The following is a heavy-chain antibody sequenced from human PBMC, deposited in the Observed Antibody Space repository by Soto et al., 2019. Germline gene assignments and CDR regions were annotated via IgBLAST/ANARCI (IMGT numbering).Heavy chain of an antibody. V-gene: IGHV1-18*04. D-gene: IGHD2-2*01. J-gene: IGHJ5*02. CDR2: ISAYNGNT. Sequence: ASVKVSCKASGYTFTSYGISCVRQAPGQVLEWMGWISAYNGNTNYAQKLQGRVTMTTDTSTSTAYMELRSLRSDDTAVYYCARDGSLYCSSTSCYYNWFDPWGQGTLVTVSS. CDR1: GYTFTSYG. CDR3: ARDGSLYCSSTSCYYNWFDP.